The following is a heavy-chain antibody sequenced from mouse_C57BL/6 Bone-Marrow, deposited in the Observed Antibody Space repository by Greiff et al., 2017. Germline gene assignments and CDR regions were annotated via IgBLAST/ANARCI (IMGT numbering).Heavy chain of an antibody. CDR3: ARGLLRPFDY. V-gene: IGHV1-66*01. Sequence: VQRVESGPELVKPGASVKISCKASGYSFTSYYIHWVKQRPGQGLEWIGWIYPGSGNTKYNEKFKGKATLTADTSSSTAYMQLSSLTSEDSAVYYCARGLLRPFDYWGQGTTLTVSS. D-gene: IGHD1-2*01. J-gene: IGHJ2*01. CDR2: IYPGSGNT. CDR1: GYSFTSYY.